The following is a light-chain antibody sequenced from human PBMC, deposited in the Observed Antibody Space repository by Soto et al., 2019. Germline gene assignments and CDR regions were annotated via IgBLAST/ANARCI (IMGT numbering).Light chain of an antibody. CDR1: QSVSGRY. CDR3: QQYGSTPWT. J-gene: IGKJ1*01. V-gene: IGKV3-20*01. Sequence: ESVLTQSPGTLSLSPGERATLSCRASQSVSGRYLAWYQQKPGQAPRPLIYGASSRASGIPDRFSGSGSGTDFTLTISRPEPEDFAVYYCQQYGSTPWTFGQGTKVDIK. CDR2: GAS.